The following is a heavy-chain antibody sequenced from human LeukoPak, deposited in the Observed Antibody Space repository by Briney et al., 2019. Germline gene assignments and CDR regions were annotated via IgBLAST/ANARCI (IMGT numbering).Heavy chain of an antibody. CDR2: IYENGGTT. CDR3: AKDFRIGYSAHFDY. J-gene: IGHJ4*02. Sequence: GGSLRLSCAASGFTFDDYAMHWVRQAPGKGLEFVSGIYENGGTTYYADSVKGRFSISRDNSKNTLYLQMDSLRGEDTAVYYCAKDFRIGYSAHFDYWGQGALVTVSS. D-gene: IGHD2-21*01. CDR1: GFTFDDYA. V-gene: IGHV3-23*01.